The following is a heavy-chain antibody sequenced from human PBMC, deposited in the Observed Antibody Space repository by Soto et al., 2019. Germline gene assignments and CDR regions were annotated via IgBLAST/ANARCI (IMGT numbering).Heavy chain of an antibody. D-gene: IGHD3-22*01. V-gene: IGHV3-30*18. CDR2: ISYDGSNK. J-gene: IGHJ4*02. CDR1: GSTFSSYG. CDR3: AKDYYDSSAPFDY. Sequence: GGSLRLSCAASGSTFSSYGMHWVRQASGKGLEWVAVISYDGSNKYYADSVKGRFTISRDNSKNTLYLQMNSLRAEDTAVYYCAKDYYDSSAPFDYWGQGTLVTVSS.